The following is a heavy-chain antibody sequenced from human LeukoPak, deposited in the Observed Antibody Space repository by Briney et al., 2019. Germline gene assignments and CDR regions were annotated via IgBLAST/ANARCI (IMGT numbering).Heavy chain of an antibody. CDR2: ISFDGNNK. J-gene: IGHJ4*02. Sequence: GGSLRLSCAVSGFTFSSYAMHWVRQAPGKGLEWVASISFDGNNKYYTDSVKGRFTISRDNSKNTLYLQMNSLRAEDTAVYYCARDRSKWELYFDYWGQGTLVTVSS. V-gene: IGHV3-30*04. D-gene: IGHD1-26*01. CDR3: ARDRSKWELYFDY. CDR1: GFTFSSYA.